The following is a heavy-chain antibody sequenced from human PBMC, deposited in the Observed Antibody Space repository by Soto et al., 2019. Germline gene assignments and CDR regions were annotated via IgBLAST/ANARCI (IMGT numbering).Heavy chain of an antibody. J-gene: IGHJ4*02. CDR3: AKDQPEWELLGGPFDY. CDR1: GFTFSSYW. CDR2: ISGSGGST. D-gene: IGHD1-26*01. V-gene: IGHV3-23*01. Sequence: GGSLRLSGAASGFTFSSYWMSWVRQAPGKGLEWVSAISGSGGSTYYADSVKGRFTISRDNSKNTLYLQMNSLRAEDTAVYYCAKDQPEWELLGGPFDYWGQGTLVTVSS.